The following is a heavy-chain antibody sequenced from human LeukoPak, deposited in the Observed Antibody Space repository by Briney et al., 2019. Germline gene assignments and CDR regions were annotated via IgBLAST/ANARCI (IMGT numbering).Heavy chain of an antibody. CDR2: INHSGST. J-gene: IGHJ3*02. V-gene: IGHV4-34*01. CDR1: GEYFSGYY. Sequence: PSETLSLTCAVYGEYFSGYYWSWIRQPPGKGLEWIGEINHSGSTNYNPSLKSRVTISVDTSKNQFSLKLSSVTAADTAVYYCAIQLERLYLYAFDIWGQGTMVTVSS. D-gene: IGHD1-1*01. CDR3: AIQLERLYLYAFDI.